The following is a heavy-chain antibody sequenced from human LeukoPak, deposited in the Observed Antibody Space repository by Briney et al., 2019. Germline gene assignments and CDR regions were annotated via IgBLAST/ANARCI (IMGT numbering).Heavy chain of an antibody. Sequence: SVKVSCKASGGTFSSYAISWVRQAPGQGLEWMGGIFPIFGTANYAQKFQGRVTITADGSTSTAYMELSSLRSEDTAVYYCARQSTYYYDSSGYYLTFFDYWGQGTLVTVSS. D-gene: IGHD3-22*01. J-gene: IGHJ4*02. CDR3: ARQSTYYYDSSGYYLTFFDY. CDR1: GGTFSSYA. V-gene: IGHV1-69*01. CDR2: IFPIFGTA.